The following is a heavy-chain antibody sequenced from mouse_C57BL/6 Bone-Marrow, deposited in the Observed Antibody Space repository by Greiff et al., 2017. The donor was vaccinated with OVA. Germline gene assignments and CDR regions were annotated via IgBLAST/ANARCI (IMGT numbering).Heavy chain of an antibody. Sequence: EVQVVESGAELVKPGASVKLSCTASGFNIKDYYMHWVKQRTEQGLEWLGRIDPEDGETKYAPKFQGKATITADTSSNTAYLQLSSLTSEDTAVYYCLDSSGYGRFAYWGQGTLVTVSA. J-gene: IGHJ3*01. CDR1: GFNIKDYY. CDR3: LDSSGYGRFAY. D-gene: IGHD3-2*02. V-gene: IGHV14-2*01. CDR2: IDPEDGET.